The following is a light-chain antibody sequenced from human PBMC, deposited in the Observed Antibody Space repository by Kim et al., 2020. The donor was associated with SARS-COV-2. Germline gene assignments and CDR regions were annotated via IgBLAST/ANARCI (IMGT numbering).Light chain of an antibody. CDR2: GAS. Sequence: PGERAALSCRARQSVSSNLAWYQQKPGQAPRLLIYGASTRASGFPARFSGSGSGTEFTLTISSLQSEDFAVYYCQQYNNWPYTFGQGTKLEIK. V-gene: IGKV3-15*01. CDR3: QQYNNWPYT. CDR1: QSVSSN. J-gene: IGKJ2*01.